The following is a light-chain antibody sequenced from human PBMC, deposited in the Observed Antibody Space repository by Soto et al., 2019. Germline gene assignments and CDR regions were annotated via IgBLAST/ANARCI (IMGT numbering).Light chain of an antibody. CDR3: QQRSSWPDT. CDR1: QSVSSY. CDR2: DAS. J-gene: IGKJ4*01. V-gene: IGKV3-11*01. Sequence: EIVLTQSPATLSLSPGERATLSCRASQSVSSYLAWYQQKPGQAPRLLIYDASNRATGIPARFSGSGSGTDFTLTISSLEPEDSAVYYCQQRSSWPDTFGGGTKVDIK.